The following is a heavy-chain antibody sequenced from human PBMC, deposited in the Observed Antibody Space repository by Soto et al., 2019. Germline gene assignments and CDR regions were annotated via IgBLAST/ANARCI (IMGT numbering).Heavy chain of an antibody. CDR1: GYTFTGYY. V-gene: IGHV1-2*04. CDR2: INPNSGGT. CDR3: ARDRYSSSWDYYYYGMDV. J-gene: IGHJ6*02. Sequence: QVQLVQSGAEVKKPGASVKVSCKASGYTFTGYYMHWVRQAPGQGLEWMGWINPNSGGTNYAQKFQGWVTMTRDTSISTAYMGLSRLRSDDTAVYYCARDRYSSSWDYYYYGMDVWGQGTTVTVSS. D-gene: IGHD6-13*01.